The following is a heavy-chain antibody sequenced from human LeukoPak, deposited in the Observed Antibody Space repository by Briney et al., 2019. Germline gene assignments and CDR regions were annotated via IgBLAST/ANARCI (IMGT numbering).Heavy chain of an antibody. CDR2: ISDSGFNT. V-gene: IGHV3-23*01. CDR3: AKNSKGSSWYDFFDY. J-gene: IGHJ4*02. D-gene: IGHD6-13*01. CDR1: GFTFTNSD. Sequence: PGGSLRLSCAASGFTFTNSDVSWVRQAPGKGLAWVSSISDSGFNTYYADSVKGRFTISRDNSRNTVYLEMNSLRVEDTAVYYCAKNSKGSSWYDFFDYWGQGTLVTVSS.